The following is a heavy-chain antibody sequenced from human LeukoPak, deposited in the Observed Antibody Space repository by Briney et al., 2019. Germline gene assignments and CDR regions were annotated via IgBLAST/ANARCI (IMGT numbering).Heavy chain of an antibody. CDR2: ISSSSSTI. Sequence: GGSLRLSCAASGFTFSSYSMNWVRQAPGKGLEWVSYISSSSSTIYYADSVKGRFTISRDNAKNSLYLQMNSLRDEDTAVYYCARAPSTVTTPHFGYWGQGALVTVSS. J-gene: IGHJ4*02. V-gene: IGHV3-48*02. CDR1: GFTFSSYS. D-gene: IGHD4-17*01. CDR3: ARAPSTVTTPHFGY.